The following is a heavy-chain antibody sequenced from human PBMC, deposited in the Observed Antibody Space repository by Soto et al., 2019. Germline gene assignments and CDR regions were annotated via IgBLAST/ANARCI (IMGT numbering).Heavy chain of an antibody. CDR3: ARDPEYRSDATAVPESASFDY. V-gene: IGHV1-18*01. D-gene: IGHD1-1*01. J-gene: IGHJ4*02. CDR2: ISAYSGVT. CDR1: GYTFSRYG. Sequence: ASVKVSCKSSGYTFSRYGVSWVRQAPGQGLEWLGWISAYSGVTNFAQKFQGRVTLTTDTPTSTVYMEMRSLTSDDTAVYYCARDPEYRSDATAVPESASFDYWGQGTLVTVSS.